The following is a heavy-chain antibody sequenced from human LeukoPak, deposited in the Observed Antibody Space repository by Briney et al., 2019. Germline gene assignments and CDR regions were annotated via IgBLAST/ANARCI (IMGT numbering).Heavy chain of an antibody. V-gene: IGHV4-34*01. Sequence: PSETLSLTCGVYGGSFSGYYWNWIRQPPGKGLEWIGEINHSGSINYNPSLKNRITISVDTSKNQFSLKLSSVTAADTAVYYCARDRGRGYFDYWGQGTLVTVSS. D-gene: IGHD2-15*01. CDR3: ARDRGRGYFDY. CDR2: INHSGSI. CDR1: GGSFSGYY. J-gene: IGHJ4*02.